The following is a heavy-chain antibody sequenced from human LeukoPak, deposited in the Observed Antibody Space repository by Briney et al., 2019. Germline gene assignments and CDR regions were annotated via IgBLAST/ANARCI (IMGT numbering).Heavy chain of an antibody. J-gene: IGHJ4*02. CDR1: GYTLTELS. D-gene: IGHD3-3*01. V-gene: IGHV1-24*01. Sequence: ASVKVSCKVSGYTLTELSMHWVRQAPGKGLEWMGGFDPEDGETIYAQKFQGRVTMTEDTSTDTAYMEMRSLRSDDTAVYYCARGHYDFWSGPDSDFDYWGQGTLVTVSS. CDR2: FDPEDGET. CDR3: ARGHYDFWSGPDSDFDY.